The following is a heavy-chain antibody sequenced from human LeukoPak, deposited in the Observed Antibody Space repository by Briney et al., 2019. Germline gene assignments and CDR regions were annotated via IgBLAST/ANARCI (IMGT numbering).Heavy chain of an antibody. CDR2: INHSGST. D-gene: IGHD6-13*01. Sequence: PSETLSLTCAVYGGSFSGYYWSWIRQPPGKGLEWIGEINHSGSTNYNPSLKSRVTISVDTSKNKFSLKLSSVTAADTAVYYCARDYARYSSSWYLFYYWGQGTLVTVSS. CDR1: GGSFSGYY. V-gene: IGHV4-34*01. J-gene: IGHJ4*02. CDR3: ARDYARYSSSWYLFYY.